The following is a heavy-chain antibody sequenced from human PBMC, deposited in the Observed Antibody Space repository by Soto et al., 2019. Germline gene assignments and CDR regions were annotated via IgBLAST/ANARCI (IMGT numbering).Heavy chain of an antibody. CDR2: ISGSGSTI. J-gene: IGHJ6*03. V-gene: IGHV3-11*01. CDR3: ARSYYDFWSGYRDPYYYYYMDV. Sequence: GGSLRLSCAASGFTFSDYYMSWIRQAPGKGLEWVSYISGSGSTIYYADSVKGRFTISRDNAKNSLYLQMNSLRAEDTAVYYCARSYYDFWSGYRDPYYYYYMDVWGKGTTVTVSS. CDR1: GFTFSDYY. D-gene: IGHD3-3*01.